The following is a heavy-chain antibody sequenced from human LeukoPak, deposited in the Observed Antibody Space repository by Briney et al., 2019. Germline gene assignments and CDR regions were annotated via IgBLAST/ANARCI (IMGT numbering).Heavy chain of an antibody. CDR1: GFTFSSYA. D-gene: IGHD6-19*01. CDR3: ARGEAVAGSSDY. J-gene: IGHJ4*02. Sequence: GRSLRLSCAASGFTFSSYAMHWVRQAPGKGLEWVAVISYDGSNKYYADSVKGRFTISRDNSKNTLYLQMNSLRAEDTAVYYCARGEAVAGSSDYWGQGTLVTVSS. V-gene: IGHV3-30-3*01. CDR2: ISYDGSNK.